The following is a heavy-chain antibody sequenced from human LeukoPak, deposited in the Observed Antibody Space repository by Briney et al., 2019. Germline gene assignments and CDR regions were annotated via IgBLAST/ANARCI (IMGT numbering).Heavy chain of an antibody. CDR1: GFTFSSYA. CDR3: AKDREYSYVYDAFDI. CDR2: MSGSGGST. Sequence: GGSLRLSCAASGFTFSSYAMSWVRQAPEKGLEWVSGMSGSGGSTYYADSVKGRFTISRDNSKNTLYLQMNTLRAEDTAVYYCAKDREYSYVYDAFDIWGQGTLVTVSS. V-gene: IGHV3-23*01. J-gene: IGHJ3*02. D-gene: IGHD3-16*01.